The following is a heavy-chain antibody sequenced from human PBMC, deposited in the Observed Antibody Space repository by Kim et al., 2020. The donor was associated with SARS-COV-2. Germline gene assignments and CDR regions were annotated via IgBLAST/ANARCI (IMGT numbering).Heavy chain of an antibody. V-gene: IGHV4-59*01. CDR3: AGAPSGYVLLLDY. Sequence: KYTPSLKSRVSISGDTSKTKVYLKLTSVTTADTAVYYCAGAPSGYVLLLDYWGQGTWVTVSS. J-gene: IGHJ4*02. D-gene: IGHD3-10*02.